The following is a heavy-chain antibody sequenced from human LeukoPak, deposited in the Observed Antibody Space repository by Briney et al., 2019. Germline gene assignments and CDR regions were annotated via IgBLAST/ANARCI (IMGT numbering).Heavy chain of an antibody. Sequence: GGSLRLSCAASGFTFSNAWMSWVRQAPGKGLEWVGRIKSKTDGGTTDCAAPVKGRFTISRDDSKNTLYLQMNSLRTEDTAVYYCTAPQAVTPFDYWGQGTTVTVSS. D-gene: IGHD4-17*01. CDR2: IKSKTDGGTT. J-gene: IGHJ4*03. CDR3: TAPQAVTPFDY. CDR1: GFTFSNAW. V-gene: IGHV3-15*01.